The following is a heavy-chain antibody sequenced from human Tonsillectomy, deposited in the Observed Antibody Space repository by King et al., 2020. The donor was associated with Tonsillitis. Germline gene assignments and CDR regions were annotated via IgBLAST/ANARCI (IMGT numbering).Heavy chain of an antibody. J-gene: IGHJ3*02. Sequence: VQLQESGPGLVKSSETLSLTCTVSGGSISSYYWSWIRQPPGKGLEWIGYIHYSGSTNYNPSLKSRVTISVDTSKNQFSLKLSSVTAADTAVYYCAKHSGGNHDVFDIWGQGTVVTVS. CDR1: GGSISSYY. CDR2: IHYSGST. D-gene: IGHD3-10*01. V-gene: IGHV4-59*08. CDR3: AKHSGGNHDVFDI.